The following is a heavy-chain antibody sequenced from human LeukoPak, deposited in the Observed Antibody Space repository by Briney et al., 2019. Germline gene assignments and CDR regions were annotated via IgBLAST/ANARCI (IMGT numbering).Heavy chain of an antibody. V-gene: IGHV3-23*01. CDR3: AKRGVVIRVILVGFHKEAYYFES. CDR2: ISGSGGST. D-gene: IGHD3/OR15-3a*01. Sequence: PGGSLRLSCAVSGITLNNYGMTWVRQAPGKGLEWVAGISGSGGSTKYADSVKCRFTISRDNPKNKLYPQMNSLRAEDTAVYFCAKRGVVIRVILVGFHKEAYYFESWGQGALVTVSS. J-gene: IGHJ4*02. CDR1: GITLNNYG.